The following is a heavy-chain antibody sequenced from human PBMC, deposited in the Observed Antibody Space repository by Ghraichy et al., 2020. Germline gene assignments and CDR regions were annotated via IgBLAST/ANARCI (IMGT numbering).Heavy chain of an antibody. CDR2: IYYSGST. Sequence: SETLSLTCTVSGGSISSTSYYWGWIRQPPGKGLEWIGSIYYSGSTYYNPSLKSRVTISVDTSKNQFSLKLSSVTAPDTAVYYCARHQESGYDSGISSYWGYWGQGTLVTVSS. D-gene: IGHD5-12*01. J-gene: IGHJ4*02. V-gene: IGHV4-39*01. CDR3: ARHQESGYDSGISSYWGY. CDR1: GGSISSTSYY.